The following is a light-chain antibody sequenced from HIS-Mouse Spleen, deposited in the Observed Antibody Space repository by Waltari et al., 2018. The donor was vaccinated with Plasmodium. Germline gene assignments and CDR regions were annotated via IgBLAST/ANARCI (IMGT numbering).Light chain of an antibody. V-gene: IGLV3-1*01. CDR3: QAWDSSTAV. CDR1: TVADKY. CDR2: QDS. Sequence: SYELTQPPSVSVSPGQTASITCSGDTVADKYACWYQQKPGQSPVLVIYQDSKRPSGIPERFSGSNSGNTATLTISGTQAMDEADYYCQAWDSSTAVFGGGTKLTVL. J-gene: IGLJ3*02.